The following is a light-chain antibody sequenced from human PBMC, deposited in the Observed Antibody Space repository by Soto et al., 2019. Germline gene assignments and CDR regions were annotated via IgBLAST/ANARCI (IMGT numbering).Light chain of an antibody. J-gene: IGLJ2*01. CDR3: QSYDTSLSGVI. CDR1: SSNIGAGYD. V-gene: IGLV1-40*01. CDR2: ADN. Sequence: QLVLTQTPSVSGAPGQKITMSCTGSSSNIGAGYDVHWYQQVPGAAPRLLIYADNNRPSGVPDRFSASKSGTSASLAITGIQGDDEANYYCQSYDTSLSGVIFGAGTQLTVL.